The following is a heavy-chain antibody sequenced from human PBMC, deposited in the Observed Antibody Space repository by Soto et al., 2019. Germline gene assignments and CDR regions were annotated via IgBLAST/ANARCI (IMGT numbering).Heavy chain of an antibody. J-gene: IGHJ6*02. D-gene: IGHD1-26*01. CDR1: GYTFSDYF. Sequence: ASVKVSCKASGYTFSDYFIQWLRQAPGQGLEWVGWINPKTAATNYAKKFQDRVTVTSDTSFSTAYLELTRLRPDDTALYYCARIKSGLDYYSGMDVWGQGTEVTVSS. CDR2: INPKTAAT. V-gene: IGHV1-2*02. CDR3: ARIKSGLDYYSGMDV.